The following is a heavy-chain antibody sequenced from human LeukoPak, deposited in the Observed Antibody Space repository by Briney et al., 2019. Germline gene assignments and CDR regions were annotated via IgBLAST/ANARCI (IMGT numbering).Heavy chain of an antibody. CDR2: INHSGST. J-gene: IGHJ4*02. CDR3: ARDTPPH. Sequence: PSETLSLTCAVYGGSFSGYYWSWIRQPPGKGLEWIGEINHSGSTNYNPSLKSRVTISVDTSKNQFSLKLSSVTAADTAVYYCARDTPPHWGQGTLVTVSS. CDR1: GGSFSGYY. V-gene: IGHV4-34*01. D-gene: IGHD2-2*02.